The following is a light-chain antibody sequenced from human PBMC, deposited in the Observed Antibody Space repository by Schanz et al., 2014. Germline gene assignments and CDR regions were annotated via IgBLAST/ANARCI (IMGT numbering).Light chain of an antibody. J-gene: IGLJ3*02. CDR2: DND. V-gene: IGLV1-51*01. Sequence: QSVLTQPPSVSAAPGQKVSISCSGSSSNSRHNLISWYQLLPGTAPKLLIYDNDKRPSGIPDRFSGSKSGTSATLAITGLQTGDEADYYCGTWESSLSGGSWLFGGGTKLTVL. CDR1: SSNSRHNL. CDR3: GTWESSLSGGSWL.